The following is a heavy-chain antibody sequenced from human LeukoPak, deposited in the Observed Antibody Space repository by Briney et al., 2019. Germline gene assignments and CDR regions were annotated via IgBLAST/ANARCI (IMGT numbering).Heavy chain of an antibody. D-gene: IGHD3-22*01. Sequence: GGSLSLSCAASEFTFSDYYMSWIRQAPGKGLEWVSYICDSGRTIYYADSVKGRFTISRDNAKNSVYLQMNNLRAEDTAVYCCARDRLGDYDHSGYYDKWGQGTLVTVSS. V-gene: IGHV3-11*01. CDR2: ICDSGRTI. J-gene: IGHJ4*02. CDR3: ARDRLGDYDHSGYYDK. CDR1: EFTFSDYY.